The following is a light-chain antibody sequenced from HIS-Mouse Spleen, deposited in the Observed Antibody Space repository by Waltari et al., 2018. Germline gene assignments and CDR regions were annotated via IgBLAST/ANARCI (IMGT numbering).Light chain of an antibody. Sequence: SYELTQPPSVSVSPGQTARITCSGDALPKKDAYWYQQKPGQSPVLVIYQDSKRPSGMPVLFSGSSSGNTATLTISGTQAMDEADYYCQAWDSSTDVVFGGGTKLTVL. CDR3: QAWDSSTDVV. J-gene: IGLJ2*01. V-gene: IGLV3-1*01. CDR1: ALPKKD. CDR2: QDS.